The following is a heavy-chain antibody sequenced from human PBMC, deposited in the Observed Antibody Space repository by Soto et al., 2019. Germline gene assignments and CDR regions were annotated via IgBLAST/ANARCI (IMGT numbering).Heavy chain of an antibody. Sequence: PSETLSLTCTVSGGSISSYYWSWIRQPPGKGLEWIGYIYYSGSTNYNPSLKSRVTISVDTSKNQFSLKLSSVTAADTAVYYCAGGIAVAGTFRPYYYYGMDVWGQGTTVTVS. CDR1: GGSISSYY. V-gene: IGHV4-59*01. CDR2: IYYSGST. CDR3: AGGIAVAGTFRPYYYYGMDV. D-gene: IGHD6-19*01. J-gene: IGHJ6*02.